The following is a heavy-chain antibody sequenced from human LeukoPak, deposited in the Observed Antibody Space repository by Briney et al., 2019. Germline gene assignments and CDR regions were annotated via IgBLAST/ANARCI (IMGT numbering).Heavy chain of an antibody. CDR1: GGSISSYY. CDR2: IYYSGST. V-gene: IGHV4-59*01. Sequence: SSETLSLTCTVSGGSISSYYWGWIRQPPGKGLEWIGYIYYSGSTNYNPSLKSRVTISVDTSKNQFSLKLSSVTAADTAVYYCARAPSQISGSFNFDYWGQGTLVTVSS. J-gene: IGHJ4*02. CDR3: ARAPSQISGSFNFDY. D-gene: IGHD1-26*01.